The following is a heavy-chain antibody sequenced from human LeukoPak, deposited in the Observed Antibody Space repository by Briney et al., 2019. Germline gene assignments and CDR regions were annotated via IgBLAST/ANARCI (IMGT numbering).Heavy chain of an antibody. J-gene: IGHJ3*02. CDR3: AKDEARFGEMSAFDI. D-gene: IGHD3-10*01. V-gene: IGHV3-30*02. CDR2: IRYDGSNK. CDR1: GFTFSSYG. Sequence: PGGSLRPSCAASGFTFSSYGMHWVRQAPGKGLEWVAFIRYDGSNKYYADSVKGRFTISRDNSKNTLYLQMNSLRAEDTAVYYCAKDEARFGEMSAFDIWGQGTMVTVSS.